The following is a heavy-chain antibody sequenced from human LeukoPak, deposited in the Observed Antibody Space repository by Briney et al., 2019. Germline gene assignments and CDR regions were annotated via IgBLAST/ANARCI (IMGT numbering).Heavy chain of an antibody. CDR2: IYYSGST. J-gene: IGHJ4*02. Sequence: KPSETLSLTCTVSGASMSSYFWTWIRQPPGKGLEWIGSIYYSGSTYYNPSLKSRVTISVDTSKNQFSLKLSSVTAADTAVYYCASGYGSGSYLLHYWGQGTLVTVPS. V-gene: IGHV4-39*07. D-gene: IGHD3-10*01. CDR3: ASGYGSGSYLLHY. CDR1: GASMSSYF.